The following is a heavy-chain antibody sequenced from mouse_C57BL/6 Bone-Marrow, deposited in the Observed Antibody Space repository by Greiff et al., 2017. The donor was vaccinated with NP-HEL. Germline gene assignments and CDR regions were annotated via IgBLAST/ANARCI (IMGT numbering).Heavy chain of an antibody. V-gene: IGHV1-74*01. CDR1: GYTFTSYW. J-gene: IGHJ1*03. CDR3: AIGRTVGYFDV. Sequence: QVQLQQSGAELVKPGASVKVSCKASGYTFTSYWMHWVKQRPGQGLEWIGRIHPSDSDTNYNQKFKGKATLTVDNSSSTAYMQLSSRTSEDSAVYYCAIGRTVGYFDVWGTGTTVTVSS. D-gene: IGHD1-1*01. CDR2: IHPSDSDT.